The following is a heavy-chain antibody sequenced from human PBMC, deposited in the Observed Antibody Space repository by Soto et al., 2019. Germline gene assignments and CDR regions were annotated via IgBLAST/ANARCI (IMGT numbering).Heavy chain of an antibody. CDR1: GYTFTSYA. Sequence: GASVKVSCKASGYTFTSYAMHWVRQAPGQRLEWMGWINAGNGNTKYSQKFQGRVTITRDTSASTAYMELSSLRSEDTAVYYCARGRFLWFGELPYFDYWGPGTLVTVSS. D-gene: IGHD3-10*01. V-gene: IGHV1-3*01. CDR3: ARGRFLWFGELPYFDY. J-gene: IGHJ4*02. CDR2: INAGNGNT.